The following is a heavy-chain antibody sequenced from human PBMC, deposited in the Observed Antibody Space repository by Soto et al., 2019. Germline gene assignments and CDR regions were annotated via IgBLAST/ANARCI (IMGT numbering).Heavy chain of an antibody. CDR1: GGTLSRYT. CDR2: IIPNLGIT. J-gene: IGHJ4*02. D-gene: IGHD2-15*01. V-gene: IGHV1-69*08. Sequence: QVQLVQSGAEVKKPGSSVKVSCKASGGTLSRYTFSWVRQAPGQGLEWMGRIIPNLGITNYAQKFQGRITIIGGKSTSTACMELSSLRSEDTAVYYGARDEGQCSGSSCPDFDYWGQATPGPVPS. CDR3: ARDEGQCSGSSCPDFDY.